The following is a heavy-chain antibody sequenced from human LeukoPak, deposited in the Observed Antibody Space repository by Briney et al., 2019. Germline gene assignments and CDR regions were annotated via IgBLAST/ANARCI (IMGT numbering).Heavy chain of an antibody. Sequence: TETLSLTCTVSGGSISSYYWSWIRQPPGKGLEWIAYVYYTGSTNYNPSLKSRVTMSVDTSKNQFSLKLSSVTAADTAVYYCARHFGDAYRTSFDFWGQGTLVTVSS. CDR3: ARHFGDAYRTSFDF. CDR1: GGSISSYY. CDR2: VYYTGST. V-gene: IGHV4-59*08. D-gene: IGHD5-24*01. J-gene: IGHJ4*02.